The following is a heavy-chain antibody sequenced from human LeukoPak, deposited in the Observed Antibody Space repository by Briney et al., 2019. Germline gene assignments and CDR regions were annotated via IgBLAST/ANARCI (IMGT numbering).Heavy chain of an antibody. CDR1: GFTVISNY. Sequence: QAGGSLRLSCAASGFTVISNYMTWVRQAPGKGLEWVSVIFSGGNTDYADSVKGRFTVSRDNSKNTLHLQMNSLRDDDTALYYCATAGNNWDYYFDYWGQGTLVTVSS. V-gene: IGHV3-66*01. CDR2: IFSGGNT. CDR3: ATAGNNWDYYFDY. D-gene: IGHD1-7*01. J-gene: IGHJ4*02.